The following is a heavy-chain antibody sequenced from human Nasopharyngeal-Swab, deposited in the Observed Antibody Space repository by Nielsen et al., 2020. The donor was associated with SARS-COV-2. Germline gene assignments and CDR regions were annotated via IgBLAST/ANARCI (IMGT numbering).Heavy chain of an antibody. J-gene: IGHJ4*02. CDR2: FDPEDGET. Sequence: ASVKVSCKVSGYTLTELSMHWVRQAPGKGLEWMGGFDPEDGETIYAQKFQGRVTITADESTSTAYMELSSLRSEDTAVYYYARVAPLGPAMATAHFDYWGQGTLVTVSS. CDR1: GYTLTELS. D-gene: IGHD5-18*01. V-gene: IGHV1-24*01. CDR3: ARVAPLGPAMATAHFDY.